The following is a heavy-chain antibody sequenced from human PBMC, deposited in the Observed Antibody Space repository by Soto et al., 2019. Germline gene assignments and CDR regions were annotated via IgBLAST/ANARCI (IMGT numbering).Heavy chain of an antibody. J-gene: IGHJ5*02. CDR2: IYYSGST. V-gene: IGHV4-39*02. CDR1: GGSISSGSYY. CDR3: AREGARYSAAAGRYNWFDP. Sequence: SETLSLTCSVSGGSISSGSYYWGWIRQPPGKGLEWIASIYYSGSTYYNPSLKSRVTIFVDTSKNQFSLKLSSVTAADTALYYCAREGARYSAAAGRYNWFDPWGQGTLVTVS. D-gene: IGHD6-13*01.